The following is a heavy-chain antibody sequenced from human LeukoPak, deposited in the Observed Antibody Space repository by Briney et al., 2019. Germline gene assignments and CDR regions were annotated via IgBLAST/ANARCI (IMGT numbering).Heavy chain of an antibody. CDR1: GGSISSGDYY. D-gene: IGHD3-3*01. CDR3: ARGVGYYDFWSGYYKAPPRFDY. Sequence: SETLSLTCTVSGGSISSGDYYWGWIRQPPGRGLEWIGNIYYSGSTYYNPSLKSRVTISVDTSKNQFSLKLSSVTAADTAVYYCARGVGYYDFWSGYYKAPPRFDYWGQGTLVTVSS. J-gene: IGHJ4*02. CDR2: IYYSGST. V-gene: IGHV4-39*07.